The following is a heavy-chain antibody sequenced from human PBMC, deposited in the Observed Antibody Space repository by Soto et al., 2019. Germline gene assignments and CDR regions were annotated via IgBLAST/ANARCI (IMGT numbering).Heavy chain of an antibody. CDR1: GFTFGDYA. J-gene: IGHJ4*02. CDR3: TRESSSGWYYFDY. Sequence: PGGSLRLSCTASGFTFGDYAMSWFRQAPGKGLEWVGFIRSKAYGGTTEYAASVKGRFTISRDDSKSIAYLQMNSLKTEDTAVYYCTRESSSGWYYFDYWGQGTLVTVSS. D-gene: IGHD6-19*01. CDR2: IRSKAYGGTT. V-gene: IGHV3-49*03.